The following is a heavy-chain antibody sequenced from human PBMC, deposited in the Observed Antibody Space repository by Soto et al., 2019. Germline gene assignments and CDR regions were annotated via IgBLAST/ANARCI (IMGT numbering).Heavy chain of an antibody. CDR3: EKLGDAVSGYFDF. V-gene: IGHV3-30*18. D-gene: IGHD3-3*01. CDR1: GFTFSSYA. J-gene: IGHJ5*01. Sequence: QVQLVQSGGGVVQPGGSLRLSCAASGFTFSSYAIHWVRQAPGKGLEWVADVSFDGSHKTYAVPVRGRFAISRGNATGAVALQLHNLREEDTALYYCEKLGDAVSGYFDFWGQGTQVAVSS. CDR2: VSFDGSHK.